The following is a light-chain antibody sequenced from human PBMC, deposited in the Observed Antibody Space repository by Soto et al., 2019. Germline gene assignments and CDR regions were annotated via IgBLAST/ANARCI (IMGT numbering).Light chain of an antibody. V-gene: IGKV1-5*01. J-gene: IGKJ1*01. CDR1: QNVSTS. Sequence: DIQLTQSPSTLSASVGDSVTITCRASQNVSTSLAWYQHKPGKAPKLPIFDVSNLESGVPSRFSGSGSGTEFTLTISSLHSDDFATYYCQQYDYSRTFGRGTKVDIK. CDR2: DVS. CDR3: QQYDYSRT.